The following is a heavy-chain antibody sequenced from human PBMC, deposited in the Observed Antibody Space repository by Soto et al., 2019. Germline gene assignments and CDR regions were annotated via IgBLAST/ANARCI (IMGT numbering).Heavy chain of an antibody. Sequence: ASVKVSCKASGYTFTSYGITWVRQAPGQGLEWMGWISTYNGNTNYAQKLQDRVTLTTDTSTSTAYMELRSLRSDDTAVYYCAREGPGYSSSWYYYYYGMDVWGQGTTVTVSS. CDR2: ISTYNGNT. J-gene: IGHJ6*02. V-gene: IGHV1-18*01. CDR1: GYTFTSYG. CDR3: AREGPGYSSSWYYYYYGMDV. D-gene: IGHD6-13*01.